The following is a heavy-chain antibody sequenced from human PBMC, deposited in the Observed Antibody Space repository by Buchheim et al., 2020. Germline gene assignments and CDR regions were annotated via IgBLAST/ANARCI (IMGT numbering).Heavy chain of an antibody. CDR1: GGSFSGYY. CDR2: INHSGST. J-gene: IGHJ4*02. Sequence: QVQLQQWGAGLLKPSETLSLTCAVSGGSFSGYYWSWIRQPPGKGLEWIGEINHSGSTNYNPSLKSRVTISVDTSKNQFSLKLSSVTAADTAVYYCARAGKVLRIPSFPDYWGQGTL. V-gene: IGHV4-34*01. CDR3: ARAGKVLRIPSFPDY. D-gene: IGHD4/OR15-4a*01.